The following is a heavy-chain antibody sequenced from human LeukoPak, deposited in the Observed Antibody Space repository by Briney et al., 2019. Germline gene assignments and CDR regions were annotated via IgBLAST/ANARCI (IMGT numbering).Heavy chain of an antibody. D-gene: IGHD4-11*01. V-gene: IGHV3-66*01. J-gene: IGHJ5*02. Sequence: GGSLRLSCAASGFTVSSNYMSWVRQAPGKGLEWVSVIYSGGSTYYADSVKGRFTISRDNSKNTLYLQMNSLRAEDTAVYYCAPERSRNTVTTLPWGQGTLVTVSS. CDR1: GFTVSSNY. CDR3: APERSRNTVTTLP. CDR2: IYSGGST.